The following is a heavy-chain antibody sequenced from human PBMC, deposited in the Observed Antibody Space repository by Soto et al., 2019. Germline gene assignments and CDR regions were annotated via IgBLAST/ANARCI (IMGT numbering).Heavy chain of an antibody. Sequence: PSETLSLTCTVSGDSISSSNYYWFWILLPPGKGLEWIGSIYYSGSTYYNPSLNSRVTISVDTSKNQFSLKLSSVTAADTAVYYCARHTSSWAGNWFDPWGQGNLVTVSS. CDR3: ARHTSSWAGNWFDP. J-gene: IGHJ5*02. CDR1: GDSISSSNYY. V-gene: IGHV4-39*01. CDR2: IYYSGST. D-gene: IGHD3-10*01.